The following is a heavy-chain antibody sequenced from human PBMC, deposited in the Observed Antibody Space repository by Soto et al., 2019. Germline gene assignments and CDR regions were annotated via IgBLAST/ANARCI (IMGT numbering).Heavy chain of an antibody. V-gene: IGHV4-30-4*01. CDR2: IYYSGST. CDR3: ARGRILQDY. D-gene: IGHD3-3*02. Sequence: SETLSLTCTVSGGSISSGDYYWSWIRQPPGKGLEWIGYIYYSGSTYYNPSLKSRVTISVDTSKNQFSLRLNSVTAADTALYYCARGRILQDYWGHGTLVTVSS. CDR1: GGSISSGDYY. J-gene: IGHJ4*01.